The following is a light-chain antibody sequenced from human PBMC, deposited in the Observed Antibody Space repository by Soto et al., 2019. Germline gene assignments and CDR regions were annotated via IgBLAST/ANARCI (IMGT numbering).Light chain of an antibody. J-gene: IGLJ1*01. CDR3: NSYDGSNTDV. CDR2: EVV. CDR1: KNDIGVYDF. V-gene: IGLV2-8*01. Sequence: SVLTQPPSASGSPGQSVTISCTGTKNDIGVYDFVSWYQHHPGKAPRLIIYEVVQRPSGVPDRFSGSTSGNTSSLTVSGLQVVAEADYFCNSYDGSNTDVFGSAPKVTV.